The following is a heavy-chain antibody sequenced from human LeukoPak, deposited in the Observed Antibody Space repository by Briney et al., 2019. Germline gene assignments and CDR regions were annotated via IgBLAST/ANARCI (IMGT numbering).Heavy chain of an antibody. CDR2: INPSGGSA. Sequence: GSSVKVSCKASGYTFTSYYMHWVRQPPGQGLEWMGIINPSGGSASYAQKFQCRVTMTRDMSARPVYMELSSLRSEDTAVYYCARDPYSGNYGNDYYYYMDVWGKGTTVTISS. CDR3: ARDPYSGNYGNDYYYYMDV. D-gene: IGHD1-26*01. CDR1: GYTFTSYY. J-gene: IGHJ6*03. V-gene: IGHV1-46*01.